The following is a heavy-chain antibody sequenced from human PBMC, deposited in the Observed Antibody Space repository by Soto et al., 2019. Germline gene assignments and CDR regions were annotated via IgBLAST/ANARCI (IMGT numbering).Heavy chain of an antibody. CDR2: IGDNANSR. CDR3: AKGGSPFYPRFFDN. J-gene: IGHJ4*02. Sequence: GGSLRLSCAVSGFIFTDSAMSWVRQAPGKGLEWVSGIGDNANSRYYADSVRGRFTISRDNSKTLYLQMNNLRAENTAIYYCAKGGSPFYPRFFDNWGQGTLVTVSS. V-gene: IGHV3-23*01. D-gene: IGHD2-15*01. CDR1: GFIFTDSA.